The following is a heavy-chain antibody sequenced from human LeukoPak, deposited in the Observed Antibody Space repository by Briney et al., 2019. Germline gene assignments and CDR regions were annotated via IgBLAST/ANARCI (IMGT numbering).Heavy chain of an antibody. CDR2: INPSGGST. Sequence: ASVKVSCKASGYTFTSYYMHWVRQAPGQGLEWMGIINPSGGSTIYAQKFQGRITMTRDTSTSTVYMELSSLRSEDTAVYYCARDGVGYYDSSGYYYFQHWGQGTLVTVSS. CDR1: GYTFTSYY. J-gene: IGHJ1*01. CDR3: ARDGVGYYDSSGYYYFQH. V-gene: IGHV1-46*01. D-gene: IGHD3-22*01.